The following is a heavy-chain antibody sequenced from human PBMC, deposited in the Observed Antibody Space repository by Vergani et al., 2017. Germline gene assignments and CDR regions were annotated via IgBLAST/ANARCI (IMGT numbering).Heavy chain of an antibody. CDR2: INHSGST. D-gene: IGHD3-22*01. CDR1: GGSFRGYY. V-gene: IGHV4-34*01. J-gene: IGHJ4*02. CDR3: ARGYYYGSSGYYYLDA. Sequence: QVQLQQWGAGLLKPSETLSLTCAVYGGSFRGYYWSWIRQPPGKGLEWIGEINHSGSTNYNPSLKSPVTISVDTSKNQFSLKLSSVTAAHTAVYYCARGYYYGSSGYYYLDAWGQGTLVTVSS.